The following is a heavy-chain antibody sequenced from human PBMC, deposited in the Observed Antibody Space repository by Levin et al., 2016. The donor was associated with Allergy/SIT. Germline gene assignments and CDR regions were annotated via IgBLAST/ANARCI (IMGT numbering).Heavy chain of an antibody. Sequence: GGSLRLSCAASGFTFDDYAMHWVRQAPGKGLEWVSGISWNSGSIGYADSVKGRFTISRDNAKNSLYLQMNSLRAEDTALYYCAKDHCSSTSCRGWFDPWGQGTLVTVSS. CDR1: GFTFDDYA. CDR3: AKDHCSSTSCRGWFDP. J-gene: IGHJ5*02. CDR2: ISWNSGSI. V-gene: IGHV3-9*01. D-gene: IGHD2-2*01.